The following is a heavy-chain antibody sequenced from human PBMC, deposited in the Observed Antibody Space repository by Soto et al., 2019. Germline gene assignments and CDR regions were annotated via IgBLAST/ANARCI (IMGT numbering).Heavy chain of an antibody. CDR2: IIPIFGTA. CDR3: ARVYYGSGGYYYGMDV. D-gene: IGHD3-10*01. Sequence: EASVKVSCKASGGTFSSYAISWVRQAPGQGLEWMGGIIPIFGTANYAQKFQGRVTITADESTSTAYMELSSLRSEDTAVYYCARVYYGSGGYYYGMDVWGQGTTVTVSS. CDR1: GGTFSSYA. J-gene: IGHJ6*02. V-gene: IGHV1-69*13.